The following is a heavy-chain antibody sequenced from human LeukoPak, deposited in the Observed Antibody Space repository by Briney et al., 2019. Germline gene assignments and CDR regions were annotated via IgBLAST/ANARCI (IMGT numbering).Heavy chain of an antibody. CDR2: ISWNSGNI. CDR1: GFTFDDYA. V-gene: IGHV3-9*01. J-gene: IGHJ4*02. D-gene: IGHD6-13*01. CDR3: AGSSWLQTSFDY. Sequence: PGGSLRLSCAASGFTFDDYAMHWVRQAPGKGLEWVSGISWNSGNIGYADSVKGRFTISRDNAKNSLYLQMNSLRAEDTAVYYCAGSSWLQTSFDYWGQGTLVTVSS.